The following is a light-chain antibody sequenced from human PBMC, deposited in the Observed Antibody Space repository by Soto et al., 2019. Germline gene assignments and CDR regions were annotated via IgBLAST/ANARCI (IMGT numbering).Light chain of an antibody. CDR3: QQYNTYSRT. CDR1: QSISGW. V-gene: IGKV1-5*01. Sequence: DIQMTQSPSTLSASVGDRVTITCRASQSISGWLAWYQQKPGKAPKLLIYDASSLEGGVPSRFSGSGSGTEFTLTISSLQPDDSATYFCQQYNTYSRTFGQGTKVEI. CDR2: DAS. J-gene: IGKJ1*01.